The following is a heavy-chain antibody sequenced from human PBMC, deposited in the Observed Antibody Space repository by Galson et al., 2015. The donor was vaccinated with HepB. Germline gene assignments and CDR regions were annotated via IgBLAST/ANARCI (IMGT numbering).Heavy chain of an antibody. CDR1: GFTFSSYG. V-gene: IGHV3-30*18. D-gene: IGHD3-10*01. CDR3: AKDLGVRGAKGVFDY. Sequence: SLRLSCAASGFTFSSYGMHWVRQAPGKGLEWVAVISYDGSNKYYADSVKGRFTISRDNSKNTLYLQMNSLRAEDTAVYYCAKDLGVRGAKGVFDYWGQGTLVTVSS. J-gene: IGHJ4*02. CDR2: ISYDGSNK.